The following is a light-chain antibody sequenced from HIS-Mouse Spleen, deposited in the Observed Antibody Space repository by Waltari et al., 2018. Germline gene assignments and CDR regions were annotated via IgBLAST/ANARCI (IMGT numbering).Light chain of an antibody. CDR2: DVS. CDR3: CSYAGSYTFV. V-gene: IGLV2-11*01. J-gene: IGLJ2*01. CDR1: SSDVGRYNY. Sequence: QSALTQPRSVSGSPGLSVTISCTGPSSDVGRYNYVSWYQQHPGKAPKLMIYDVSKRPSGVPDRFSGSKSGNTASLTISGLQAEDEADYYCCSYAGSYTFVFGGGTKLTVL.